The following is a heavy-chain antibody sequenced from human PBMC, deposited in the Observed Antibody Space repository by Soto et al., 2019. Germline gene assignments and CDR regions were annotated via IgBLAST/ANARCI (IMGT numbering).Heavy chain of an antibody. D-gene: IGHD2-21*02. CDR1: GFTFGTYT. V-gene: IGHV3-21*01. CDR3: ARVMCGDCSTYYYYSMDV. Sequence: AGGSLRLSCAASGFTFGTYTMNWVRQAPGKGLEWVSSIGTSSSYIYYADSVRGRFTISRDNAKDSLYLQMSSLRAEDTAVYYCARVMCGDCSTYYYYSMDVWGQGTTVTVS. CDR2: IGTSSSYI. J-gene: IGHJ6*02.